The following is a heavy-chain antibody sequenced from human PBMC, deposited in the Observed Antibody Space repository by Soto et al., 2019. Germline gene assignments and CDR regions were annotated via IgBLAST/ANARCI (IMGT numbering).Heavy chain of an antibody. CDR3: AKVGDSSGYYYPGAFDI. CDR1: GFTFSSYA. D-gene: IGHD3-22*01. J-gene: IGHJ3*02. Sequence: PGGSLRLSCAASGFTFSSYAMSWVRQAPGKGLEWVSAISGSGGSTYCADSVKGRFTISRDNSKNTLYLQMNSLRAEDTAVYYCAKVGDSSGYYYPGAFDIWGQGTMVTVSS. CDR2: ISGSGGST. V-gene: IGHV3-23*01.